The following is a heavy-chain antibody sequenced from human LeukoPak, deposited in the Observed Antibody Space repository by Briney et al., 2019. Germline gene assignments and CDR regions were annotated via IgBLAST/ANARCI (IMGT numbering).Heavy chain of an antibody. CDR2: IYHSGST. D-gene: IGHD3-22*01. V-gene: IGHV4-38-2*02. Sequence: SETLSLTCTVSGYSISSGYYWGRIRQPPGKGLEWIGSIYHSGSTYYNPSLKSRVTISVDTSKNQFSLKLSSVTAADTAVYYCYNYYDSSGYYGDYWGQGTLVTVSS. J-gene: IGHJ4*02. CDR1: GYSISSGYY. CDR3: YNYYDSSGYYGDY.